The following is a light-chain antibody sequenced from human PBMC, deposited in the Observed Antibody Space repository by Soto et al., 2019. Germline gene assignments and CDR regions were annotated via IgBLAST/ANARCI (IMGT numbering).Light chain of an antibody. J-gene: IGKJ5*01. CDR1: QSVSRY. CDR3: QHRSIWPVA. V-gene: IGKV3-11*01. Sequence: EIVLTQSPGTLSLSPGERATLSCRASQSVSRYLAWYQQKSGQAPRLLIYDASSRAAGIPARFSGSGSGTDFTLTISSLEPEDFAVYYCQHRSIWPVAFGQGTRLEIK. CDR2: DAS.